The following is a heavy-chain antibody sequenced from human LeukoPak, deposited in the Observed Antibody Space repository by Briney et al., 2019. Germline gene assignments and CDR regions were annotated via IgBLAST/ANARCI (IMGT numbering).Heavy chain of an antibody. CDR2: IYYSGST. J-gene: IGHJ4*02. CDR1: GASVSSSTYY. CDR3: ASFPGQLAGNYYFDY. Sequence: PSETLSLTCSVSGASVSSSTYYWGWIRQPPGKGLEWIGYIYYSGSTYYNPSLKSRVTISVDTSKNQFSLKLSSVTAADTAVYYCASFPGQLAGNYYFDYWGQGTLVTVSS. V-gene: IGHV4-30-4*01. D-gene: IGHD6-13*01.